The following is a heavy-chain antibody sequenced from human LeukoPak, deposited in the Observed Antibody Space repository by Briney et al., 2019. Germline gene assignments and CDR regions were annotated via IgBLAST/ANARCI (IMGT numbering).Heavy chain of an antibody. Sequence: ASVKVSCKASGYIFTDYYMHWVRQAPGQGLEWMGWINPHSGGANYAQKFQGRVTMTRDTSTGTVYMELSRLRSDDTAVYYCARTLYISAAPGGLDYWGQGTLVTVSS. J-gene: IGHJ4*02. CDR1: GYIFTDYY. V-gene: IGHV1-2*02. CDR3: ARTLYISAAPGGLDY. D-gene: IGHD6-13*01. CDR2: INPHSGGA.